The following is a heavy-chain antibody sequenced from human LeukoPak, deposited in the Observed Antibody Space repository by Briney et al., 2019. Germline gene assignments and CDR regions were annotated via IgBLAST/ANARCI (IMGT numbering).Heavy chain of an antibody. CDR2: INPRGGST. J-gene: IGHJ4*02. D-gene: IGHD4-11*01. CDR3: ARDFWVTTVSTPDY. Sequence: ASVKVSCKASGYTFTRYYMHWVRQAPGQGLEWMGIINPRGGSTSYAQKFQGRVTMTRDTSTRTVYVELSSLRSEDTAVYYCARDFWVTTVSTPDYWGQGTLVTVSS. CDR1: GYTFTRYY. V-gene: IGHV1-46*01.